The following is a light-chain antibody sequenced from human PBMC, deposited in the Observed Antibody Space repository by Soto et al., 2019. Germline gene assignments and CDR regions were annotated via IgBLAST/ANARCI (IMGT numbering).Light chain of an antibody. Sequence: DIQMTQSPSFLSASVGDRVTITCRASQSIGKHLNWYQQKPGKAPKFLIYGASTLQSGGPSRFTGSGSGTDFTLTVNSLQAEDFATYYCQQSYTSPTTFGQGTRLEIK. V-gene: IGKV1-39*01. J-gene: IGKJ5*01. CDR2: GAS. CDR3: QQSYTSPTT. CDR1: QSIGKH.